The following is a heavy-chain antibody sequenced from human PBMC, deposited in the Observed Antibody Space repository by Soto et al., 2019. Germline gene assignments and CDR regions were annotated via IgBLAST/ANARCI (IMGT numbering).Heavy chain of an antibody. V-gene: IGHV4-4*07. D-gene: IGHD3-22*01. CDR2: IYSSGST. CDR1: GVSMSSYY. Sequence: PSETLSLTCTVSGVSMSSYYWSWIRQPAGKGLEWIGRIYSSGSTNYNPSLKSRVNMSVDTSKNQFSLKLSSVTAADTAVYYCASANYDRSGLVYYWGQGTLVTVAS. J-gene: IGHJ4*02. CDR3: ASANYDRSGLVYY.